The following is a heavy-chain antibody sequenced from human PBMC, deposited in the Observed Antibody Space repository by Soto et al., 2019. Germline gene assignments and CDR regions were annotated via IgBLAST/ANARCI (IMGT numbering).Heavy chain of an antibody. CDR1: GFTFSTYA. CDR3: AKEPRSNGYFDL. Sequence: GSLRLSCAASGFTFSTYAMSWVRQAPGKGLEWVSAISGSAGKTYYADSVKGRFTISRDNSKNTLYLQMNSLRADDTAVYYCAKEPRSNGYFDLWGRCTLVTVSS. D-gene: IGHD3-16*01. J-gene: IGHJ2*01. CDR2: ISGSAGKT. V-gene: IGHV3-23*01.